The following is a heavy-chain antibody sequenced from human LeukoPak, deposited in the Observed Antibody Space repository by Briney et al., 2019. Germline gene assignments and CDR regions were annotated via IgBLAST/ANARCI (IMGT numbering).Heavy chain of an antibody. Sequence: GGSLRLSCAASGFTFSSYSMNWVRQAPGKGLEWVSSISSSSSYIYYADSVKGRFTISRDNAKNSLYLQMNSLRAEDTAVYYCARDLVVLRYFDWSLPSFDYWGQGTLVTVSS. V-gene: IGHV3-21*01. J-gene: IGHJ4*02. CDR2: ISSSSSYI. CDR1: GFTFSSYS. CDR3: ARDLVVLRYFDWSLPSFDY. D-gene: IGHD3-9*01.